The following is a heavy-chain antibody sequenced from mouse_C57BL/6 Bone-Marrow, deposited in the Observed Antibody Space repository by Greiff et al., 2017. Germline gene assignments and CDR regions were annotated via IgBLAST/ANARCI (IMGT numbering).Heavy chain of an antibody. D-gene: IGHD1-1*01. CDR1: GYTFTSYT. CDR3: AREKVATRYFDV. CDR2: INPSSGYT. J-gene: IGHJ1*03. V-gene: IGHV1-4*01. Sequence: VQLQQSGAELARPGASVKMSCKASGYTFTSYTMHWVKQRPGQGLEWIGYINPSSGYTKYNQKFKDKATLTADKSSSTAYMQLSSLTSEDSAVYYCAREKVATRYFDVWGTGTTVTVSS.